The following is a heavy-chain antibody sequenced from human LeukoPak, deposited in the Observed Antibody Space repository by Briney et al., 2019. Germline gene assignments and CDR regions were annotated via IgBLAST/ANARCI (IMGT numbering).Heavy chain of an antibody. D-gene: IGHD3-3*01. Sequence: GASVKVSRKASGYTFTSYGISWVRQAPGQGLEWMGWISAYNGNTNYAQKLQGRVTMTTDTSTSTAYMELRSLRSDDTAVYYCARDTTYYDFWSGYYPGDFDLWGRGTLVTVSS. CDR3: ARDTTYYDFWSGYYPGDFDL. CDR1: GYTFTSYG. CDR2: ISAYNGNT. V-gene: IGHV1-18*01. J-gene: IGHJ2*01.